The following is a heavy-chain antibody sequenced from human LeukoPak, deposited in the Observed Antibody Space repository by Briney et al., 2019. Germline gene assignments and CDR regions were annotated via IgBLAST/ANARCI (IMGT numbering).Heavy chain of an antibody. D-gene: IGHD3-10*01. J-gene: IGHJ5*02. CDR3: AREDYYGSGSVNWFDP. Sequence: PSETLSLTCTVSGGSLSSGDYYWSWIRQPPGKGLEWIGYIYYSGSTYYNPSLKSRVTISVDTSKNQFSLKLSSVTAADTAVYYCAREDYYGSGSVNWFDPWGQGTLVTVSS. V-gene: IGHV4-30-4*01. CDR1: GGSLSSGDYY. CDR2: IYYSGST.